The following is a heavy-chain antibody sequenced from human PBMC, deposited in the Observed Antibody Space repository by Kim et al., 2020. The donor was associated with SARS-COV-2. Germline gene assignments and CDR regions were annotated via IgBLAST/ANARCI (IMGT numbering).Heavy chain of an antibody. D-gene: IGHD3-3*01. V-gene: IGHV4-4*07. J-gene: IGHJ6*03. CDR3: ARVFGVVGVEDYYYYMDV. CDR2: IYTSGST. CDR1: GGSISSYY. Sequence: SETLSLTCTVSGGSISSYYWSWIRQPAGKGLEWIGRIYTSGSTNYNPSLKSRVTMSVDTPKNQFSLKLSSVTAADTAVYYCARVFGVVGVEDYYYYMDVWGKGTTVTVSS.